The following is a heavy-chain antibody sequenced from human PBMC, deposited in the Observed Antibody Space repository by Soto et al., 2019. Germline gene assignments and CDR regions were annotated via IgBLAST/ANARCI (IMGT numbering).Heavy chain of an antibody. CDR1: GGSISSYY. V-gene: IGHV4-59*01. CDR3: ASSGTYFSYYLDY. CDR2: IYYRGTT. Sequence: SETLSLTCNVSGGSISSYYWSWIRQPPGKGLEWIGYIYYRGTTNYSPSLKSRVTISVDTSKNQFSLKMSSVAAADTAVYYCASSGTYFSYYLDYWGQGTLVTVSS. J-gene: IGHJ4*02. D-gene: IGHD1-26*01.